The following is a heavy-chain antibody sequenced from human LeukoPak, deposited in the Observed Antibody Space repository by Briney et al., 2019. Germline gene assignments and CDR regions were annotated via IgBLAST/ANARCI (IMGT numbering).Heavy chain of an antibody. D-gene: IGHD3-3*01. Sequence: ASVKVSCKASGGTFSSYAISWVRQAPGQGLEWMGRIIPIFGTANYAQKFQGRATITTDEFTSTAYMELSSLRSEDTAVYYCARDSIFGVVINAFDIWGQGTMVTVSS. J-gene: IGHJ3*02. V-gene: IGHV1-69*05. CDR1: GGTFSSYA. CDR3: ARDSIFGVVINAFDI. CDR2: IIPIFGTA.